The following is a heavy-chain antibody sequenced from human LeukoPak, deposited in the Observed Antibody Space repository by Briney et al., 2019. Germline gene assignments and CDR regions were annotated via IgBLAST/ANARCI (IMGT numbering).Heavy chain of an antibody. D-gene: IGHD5-12*01. Sequence: SGGSLRLSCVVSGFTFKTYSMNWVRQAPGKGLEWVSSISSGGTYVDYADSVKGRFTISRDNAKNSLYLQMNSLRAEDTAVFYCARDPGYSNSPYYLDYWGQGTLVTVSS. V-gene: IGHV3-21*01. CDR3: ARDPGYSNSPYYLDY. J-gene: IGHJ4*02. CDR2: ISSGGTYV. CDR1: GFTFKTYS.